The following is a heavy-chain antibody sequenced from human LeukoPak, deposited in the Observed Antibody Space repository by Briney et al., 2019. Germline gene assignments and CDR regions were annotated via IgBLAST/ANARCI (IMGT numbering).Heavy chain of an antibody. CDR1: SGSFSGYY. CDR3: ARDSGYDLMSSCFFDY. D-gene: IGHD5-12*01. Sequence: SETLSLTCAVYSGSFSGYYWSWIRQAPGKGLEWIGEINHSGSTYYNPSLKSRVTISVDTSKNQFSLKLSSVTAADTAVYYCARDSGYDLMSSCFFDYWGQGTLVTVSS. CDR2: INHSGST. J-gene: IGHJ4*02. V-gene: IGHV4-34*01.